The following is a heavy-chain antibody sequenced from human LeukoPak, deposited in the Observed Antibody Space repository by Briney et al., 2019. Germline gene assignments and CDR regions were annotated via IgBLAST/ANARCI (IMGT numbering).Heavy chain of an antibody. V-gene: IGHV3-30*18. CDR3: AKDHYSSGWYYFDY. J-gene: IGHJ4*02. CDR2: ISYDGSNK. D-gene: IGHD6-19*01. Sequence: GGSLRLSCGASGFTFSSYGMHWVRQAPGKGLEWVAVISYDGSNKYYADSVKGRFTISRDNSKNTLYLQMNSLRAEDTAVYYCAKDHYSSGWYYFDYWGQGTLVTVSS. CDR1: GFTFSSYG.